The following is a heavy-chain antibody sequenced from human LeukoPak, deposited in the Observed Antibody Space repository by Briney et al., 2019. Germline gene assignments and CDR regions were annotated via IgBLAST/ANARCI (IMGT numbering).Heavy chain of an antibody. CDR1: GFTFSSYG. V-gene: IGHV3-30*18. D-gene: IGHD3-10*01. J-gene: IGHJ3*02. CDR2: ISYDGSNK. Sequence: GRSLRLSCAASGFTFSSYGMHWVRQAPGKGLEWVAVISYDGSNKYYADSVKGRFTISRDNSKNTLYLQMNSLRAEDTAVYYCAKSLRVRGVIIIEAFDIWDQGTMVTVSS. CDR3: AKSLRVRGVIIIEAFDI.